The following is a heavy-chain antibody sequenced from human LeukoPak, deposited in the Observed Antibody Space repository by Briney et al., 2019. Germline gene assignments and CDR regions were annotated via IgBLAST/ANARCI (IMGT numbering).Heavy chain of an antibody. CDR3: ARDSLRFLEWLFNQYYFDY. V-gene: IGHV1-18*01. CDR2: ISAYNGNT. D-gene: IGHD3-3*01. J-gene: IGHJ4*02. CDR1: GYTFTSYG. Sequence: ASVKVSCKASGYTFTSYGISWVRQAPGQGLEWMGWISAYNGNTNYAQKLQGRVTMTTDTSTSTAYMELRSLRSDDTAVYYCARDSLRFLEWLFNQYYFDYWGQGTLVTVSS.